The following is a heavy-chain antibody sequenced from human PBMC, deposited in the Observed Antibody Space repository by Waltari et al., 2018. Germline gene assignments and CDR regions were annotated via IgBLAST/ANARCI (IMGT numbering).Heavy chain of an antibody. J-gene: IGHJ4*02. V-gene: IGHV3-23*01. Sequence: EVQLLESGGGLVQPGRSRRLSCAAAGFTFSTHAMGWVCQAPGKGLEWVSAISGSGGSTYYADSVKGLFTISRDKSKNTLYLQMNSLRAEDTAVYYCAKSRMATYYFDYWGQGTLVTVSS. D-gene: IGHD2-8*01. CDR3: AKSRMATYYFDY. CDR1: GFTFSTHA. CDR2: ISGSGGST.